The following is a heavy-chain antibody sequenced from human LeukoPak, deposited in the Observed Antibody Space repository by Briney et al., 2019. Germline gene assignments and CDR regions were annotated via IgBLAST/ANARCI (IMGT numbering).Heavy chain of an antibody. J-gene: IGHJ5*02. V-gene: IGHV4-4*02. D-gene: IGHD2-2*01. CDR2: IYHSGST. Sequence: GSLRLSCAASGFTFSDYAMSWVRQPPGKGLEWIGEIYHSGSTNYNPSLKSRVTISVDKSKNQFSLKLSSVTAADTAVYYCARGLVVVPAARKSNWFDPWGQGTLVTVSS. CDR3: ARGLVVVPAARKSNWFDP. CDR1: GFTFSDYAM.